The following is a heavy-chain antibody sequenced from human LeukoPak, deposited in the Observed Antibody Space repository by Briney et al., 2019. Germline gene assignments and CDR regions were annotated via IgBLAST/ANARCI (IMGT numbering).Heavy chain of an antibody. J-gene: IGHJ3*02. V-gene: IGHV3-7*04. CDR1: GLPFSNYW. D-gene: IGHD2-15*01. CDR3: ARVRGGYCSGGSCYSAFDI. CDR2: INQDGSEK. Sequence: GGSLRLSCAASGLPFSNYWMTWVRQAPGKGLEWVANINQDGSEKYYVDSVKGRFTISRDNAQNSLYLQMNSLRAEDTAVYYCARVRGGYCSGGSCYSAFDIWGQGTMVTVSS.